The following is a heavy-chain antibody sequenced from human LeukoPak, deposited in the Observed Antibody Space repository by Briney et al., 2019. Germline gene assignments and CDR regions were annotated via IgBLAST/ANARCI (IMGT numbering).Heavy chain of an antibody. CDR3: ARGLEPNLYYFDY. CDR2: IIPIFGTA. D-gene: IGHD1-1*01. J-gene: IGHJ4*02. Sequence: ASVKVSCKASGDTFSSYAISWVRQAPGQGLEWMGGIIPIFGTANYAQKFQGRVTITADKSTSTAYMELSSLRSEDAAVHYCARGLEPNLYYFDYWGQGTLVTVSS. V-gene: IGHV1-69*06. CDR1: GDTFSSYA.